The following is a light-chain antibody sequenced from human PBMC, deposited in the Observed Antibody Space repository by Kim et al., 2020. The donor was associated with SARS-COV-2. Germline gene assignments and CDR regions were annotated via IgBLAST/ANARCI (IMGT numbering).Light chain of an antibody. J-gene: IGKJ1*01. CDR3: QQYNDYPWT. CDR2: KAS. Sequence: EIQMTQSPSTLSASVGDRVSITCRASENINEWLAWYQHKPGRAPKVLIYKASSRESGVPSRFSGSRSGTEFTLTISSLQPDDSATYYCQQYNDYPWTFGQGTKVDIK. CDR1: ENINEW. V-gene: IGKV1-5*03.